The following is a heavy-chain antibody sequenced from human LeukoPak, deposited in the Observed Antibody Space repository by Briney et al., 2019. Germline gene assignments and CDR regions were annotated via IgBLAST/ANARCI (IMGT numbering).Heavy chain of an antibody. CDR3: ARDRSTVVKGRDAFDI. D-gene: IGHD4-23*01. V-gene: IGHV3-11*04. Sequence: PGGSLRLSCAASGFTFSDYYMSWIRQAPGKGLEWVSYISSSGSTIYYADSVKGRFTISRDNAKNSLYLQMNSLRAEDTAVYYCARDRSTVVKGRDAFDIWGQGTMVTVSS. CDR2: ISSSGSTI. CDR1: GFTFSDYY. J-gene: IGHJ3*02.